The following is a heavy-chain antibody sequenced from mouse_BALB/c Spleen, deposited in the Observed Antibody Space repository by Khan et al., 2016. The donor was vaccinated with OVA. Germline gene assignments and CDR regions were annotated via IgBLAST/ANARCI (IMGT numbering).Heavy chain of an antibody. CDR1: GYSFTNYG. V-gene: IGHV9-3-1*01. D-gene: IGHD2-10*01. J-gene: IGHJ4*01. CDR3: ARPPYFSYTLDY. Sequence: QVQLKESGPELKKPGETVKISCKASGYSFTNYGINWVKQSPGKALKWMGWINTYTGEPTYADDFKGRVAFSLETSANTAYLQINILKNEDTATYFCARPPYFSYTLDYWGQGTSVTVSS. CDR2: INTYTGEP.